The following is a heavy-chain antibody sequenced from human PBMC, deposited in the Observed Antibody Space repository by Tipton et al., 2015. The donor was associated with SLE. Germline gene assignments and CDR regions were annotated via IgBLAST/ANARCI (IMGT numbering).Heavy chain of an antibody. D-gene: IGHD3-3*01. J-gene: IGHJ4*02. CDR3: ARIRPGHGDPFDF. Sequence: TLSLTCTVSGGSISSYYWSWIRQPPGKGLEWIGYIYTSGSTNYNPSLKSRVTISVDTSQNQFSLKLTSVTAADTAVYYCARIRPGHGDPFDFWGQGALVTVSS. V-gene: IGHV4-4*08. CDR1: GGSISSYY. CDR2: IYTSGST.